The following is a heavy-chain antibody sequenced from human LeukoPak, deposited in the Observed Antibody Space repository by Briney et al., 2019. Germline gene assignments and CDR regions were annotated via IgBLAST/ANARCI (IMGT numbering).Heavy chain of an antibody. CDR3: ARHSGSYQRAFDY. V-gene: IGHV3-11*04. CDR2: ISSSGSTI. D-gene: IGHD1-26*01. Sequence: GGSLRLSCAASGFTFGDYYMSWIRQAPGKGLEWVSYISSSGSTIYYADSVKGRFTISRDNAKNSLYLQMNSLRAEDTAVYYCARHSGSYQRAFDYWGQGTLVTVSS. J-gene: IGHJ4*02. CDR1: GFTFGDYY.